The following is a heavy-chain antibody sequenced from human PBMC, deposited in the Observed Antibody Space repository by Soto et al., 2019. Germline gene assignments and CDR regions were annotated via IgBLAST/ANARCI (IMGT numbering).Heavy chain of an antibody. D-gene: IGHD3-22*01. CDR3: ARDIGGYYYDSSGPLNAFDI. CDR1: GGSISSYA. J-gene: IGHJ3*02. V-gene: IGHV4-59*01. CDR2: IYHSGST. Sequence: SETLSLTGTVCGGSISSYAWSWIRQPPGKGLEWIGYIYHSGSTNYNPSLKSRVTISVDTSKNQFSLKLSSVTASDTAVYCCARDIGGYYYDSSGPLNAFDISGQGTIVTVSS.